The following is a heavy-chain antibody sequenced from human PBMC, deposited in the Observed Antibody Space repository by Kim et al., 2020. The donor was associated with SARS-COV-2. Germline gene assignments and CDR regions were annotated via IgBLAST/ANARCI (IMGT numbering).Heavy chain of an antibody. CDR2: IYSGGSST. D-gene: IGHD6-19*01. CDR1: GFTFSTYA. CDR3: ATTTSGWIFDY. J-gene: IGHJ4*02. Sequence: GGSLRPSCAASGFTFSTYAMSWVRQAPGMGLEWVSTIYSGGSSTFYADSVKGRFTISRDNSKNTLYLQINSLRAEDTAVYYCATTTSGWIFDYWGQGTMV. V-gene: IGHV3-23*03.